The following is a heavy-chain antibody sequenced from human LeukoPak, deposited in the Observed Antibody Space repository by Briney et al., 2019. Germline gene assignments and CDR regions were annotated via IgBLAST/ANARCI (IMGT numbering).Heavy chain of an antibody. Sequence: PGGSLRLSCAASGFTFSSYWMHWVRQAPGKGLVWVSRINSDGSSTSYADSVKGRFTISRDNAKNTLYLQMNSLRAEDTAVYYCARALDSSGYYPDYYYYGMDVWGQGTTATVSS. D-gene: IGHD3-22*01. V-gene: IGHV3-74*01. CDR1: GFTFSSYW. CDR3: ARALDSSGYYPDYYYYGMDV. J-gene: IGHJ6*02. CDR2: INSDGSST.